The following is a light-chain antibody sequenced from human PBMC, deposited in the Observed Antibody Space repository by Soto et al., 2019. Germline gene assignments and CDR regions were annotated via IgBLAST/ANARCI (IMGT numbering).Light chain of an antibody. CDR3: LLSFNTIVV. J-gene: IGLJ2*01. Sequence: QAVVTKEPSLTGSQGGTVTLTCGSSTGPVSSGHYVYWFQQKPGQAPRTLIYDTFNTHSWTPARFSGSLLGGKAALTLSGAQPEDEADYFCLLSFNTIVVVGGVTKFTVL. CDR2: DTF. CDR1: TGPVSSGHY. V-gene: IGLV7-46*01.